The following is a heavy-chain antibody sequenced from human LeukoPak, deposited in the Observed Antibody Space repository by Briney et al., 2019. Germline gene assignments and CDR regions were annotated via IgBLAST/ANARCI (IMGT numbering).Heavy chain of an antibody. CDR1: GGSISSSNW. Sequence: SETLSLTCAVSGGSISSSNWWSWVRQPPGKGLEWIGEIYHSGSTNYNPSLKSRVTISVDTSKNQFSLKLSSVTAADTAVYYCARDATYPPKGFDPWGQGTLVTVSS. CDR2: IYHSGST. V-gene: IGHV4-4*02. J-gene: IGHJ5*02. CDR3: ARDATYPPKGFDP.